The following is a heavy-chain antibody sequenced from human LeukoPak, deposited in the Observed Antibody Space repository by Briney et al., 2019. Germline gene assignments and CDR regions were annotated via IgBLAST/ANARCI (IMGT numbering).Heavy chain of an antibody. CDR3: ARRIAAAGTGWFDP. Sequence: SETLSLTCTVSGGSISSYYWSWLWQPPGKGLEWIGYIYYSGSTNYNPSLKSRVTISVDTSKNQFSLKLSSVTAADTAVYYCARRIAAAGTGWFDPWGQGTLVTVSS. D-gene: IGHD6-13*01. CDR2: IYYSGST. J-gene: IGHJ5*02. V-gene: IGHV4-59*08. CDR1: GGSISSYY.